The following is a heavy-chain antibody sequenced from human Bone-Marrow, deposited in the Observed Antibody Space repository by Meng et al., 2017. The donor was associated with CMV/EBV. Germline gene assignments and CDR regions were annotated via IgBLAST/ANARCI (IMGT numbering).Heavy chain of an antibody. CDR3: AKDRNWYVDL. J-gene: IGHJ2*01. Sequence: SVKVSCKASGGSFSSYAISWVRQAPGQGLEWMGGIIPIFGTANYAQKFQGRVTITTDESTSTAYMELGRLRSDDTAVYYCAKDRNWYVDLWGRGTLVTVSS. CDR2: IIPIFGTA. V-gene: IGHV1-69*05. CDR1: GGSFSSYA.